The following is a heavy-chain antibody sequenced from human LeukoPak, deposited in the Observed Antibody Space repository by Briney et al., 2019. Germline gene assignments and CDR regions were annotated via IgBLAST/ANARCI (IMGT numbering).Heavy chain of an antibody. J-gene: IGHJ4*02. Sequence: GGSLRLSCAASGFTFSSYGMHWVRQAPGKGLEWVGFIRSKAYGGTTEYAASVKGRFTISRDDSKTIAYLLMSSLKTEDTAVYYCTRVDLTGDHYYFDHWGQGILVTVSS. CDR3: TRVDLTGDHYYFDH. CDR1: GFTFSSYG. D-gene: IGHD7-27*01. CDR2: IRSKAYGGTT. V-gene: IGHV3-49*04.